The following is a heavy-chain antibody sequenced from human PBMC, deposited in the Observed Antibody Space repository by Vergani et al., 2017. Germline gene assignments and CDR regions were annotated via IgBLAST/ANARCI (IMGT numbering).Heavy chain of an antibody. CDR3: ASVVHGSENGGALQL. CDR2: IYPGDSEV. J-gene: IGHJ3*01. D-gene: IGHD3-10*01. Sequence: EKQLVQSGSETKKPGESLKISCQAFGYIFSNFWIGWVRQRPGRGLEWMGIIYPGDSEVKSNPTFRGQVIFSVDTSVNTAYLQWRSLQASDPATYFCASVVHGSENGGALQLWGQGTNITVSS. V-gene: IGHV5-51*01. CDR1: GYIFSNFW.